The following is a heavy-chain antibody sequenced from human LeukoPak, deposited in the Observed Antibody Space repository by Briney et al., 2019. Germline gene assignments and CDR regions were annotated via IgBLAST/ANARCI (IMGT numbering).Heavy chain of an antibody. J-gene: IGHJ4*02. V-gene: IGHV3-21*01. CDR2: ISPRNSYI. CDR1: GFSFSSYT. CDR3: ARGDEYSSFLSPRNGGSIDY. D-gene: IGHD6-6*01. Sequence: GGSLRLSCAAPGFSFSSYTLNWVRQAPGKGLEWVSSISPRNSYIYYADSVKGRFTISRDNAKNSLYLQMNSLRAEDTAVYYCARGDEYSSFLSPRNGGSIDYWGQGTLVTVSS.